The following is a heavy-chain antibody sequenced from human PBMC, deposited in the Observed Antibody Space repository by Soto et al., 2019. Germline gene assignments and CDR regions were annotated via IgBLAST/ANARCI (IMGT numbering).Heavy chain of an antibody. Sequence: QVQLVQSGAEVKKPGSSVKVSCKASGDTFSFYTINWVRQAPGLGLEWVGRINPILSMSNYAQKFQGRITMTADKYTNTGYMELRSLRSEATAMYFCATSYGSGYRAFDSWSQGALVTVSS. V-gene: IGHV1-69*02. J-gene: IGHJ4*02. CDR1: GDTFSFYT. CDR3: ATSYGSGYRAFDS. CDR2: INPILSMS. D-gene: IGHD3-10*01.